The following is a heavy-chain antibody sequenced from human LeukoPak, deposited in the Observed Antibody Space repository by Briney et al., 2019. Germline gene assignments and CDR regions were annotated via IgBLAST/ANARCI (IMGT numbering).Heavy chain of an antibody. V-gene: IGHV1-2*02. Sequence: ASAKVSCKASGYTFTGYYMHWVRQAPGQGLEWMGWINPNSGGTNYAQKFQGRVTMTRDTSISTAYMELSRLRSDDTAVYYCARDLPKYCSGGSCYRHDYWGQGTLVTVSS. CDR2: INPNSGGT. CDR1: GYTFTGYY. J-gene: IGHJ4*02. CDR3: ARDLPKYCSGGSCYRHDY. D-gene: IGHD2-15*01.